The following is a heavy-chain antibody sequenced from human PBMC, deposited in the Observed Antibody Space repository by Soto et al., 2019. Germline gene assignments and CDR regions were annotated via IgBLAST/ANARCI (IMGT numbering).Heavy chain of an antibody. D-gene: IGHD3-22*01. V-gene: IGHV4-39*01. CDR1: GGPISSSSYY. CDR3: ARHSCYYYGPFDY. CDR2: IYYSGST. J-gene: IGHJ4*02. Sequence: QLQLQESGPGLVKPSETLSLTCTVSGGPISSSSYYWGWIRQPPGKGLEWIGSIYYSGSTYYNPSLKSRGTISVDTSKNQFSLRLSSVTAADTAVYYCARHSCYYYGPFDYWGQGTLVTVSS.